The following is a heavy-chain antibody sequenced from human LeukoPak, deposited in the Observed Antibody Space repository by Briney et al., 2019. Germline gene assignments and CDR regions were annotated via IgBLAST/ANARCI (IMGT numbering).Heavy chain of an antibody. J-gene: IGHJ5*02. D-gene: IGHD2-8*02. CDR3: ARWGYCSGTNCYIEPWFDP. CDR2: IYYSGGT. CDR1: GGSFSGYY. Sequence: SETLSLTCAVYGGSFSGYYWSWIRQPPGKGLEWIGNIYYSGGTYYNSSLKSRVTISVDTSKNQMSLKLSSVTAADTAVYYCARWGYCSGTNCYIEPWFDPWGQGTLVTVSS. V-gene: IGHV4-34*01.